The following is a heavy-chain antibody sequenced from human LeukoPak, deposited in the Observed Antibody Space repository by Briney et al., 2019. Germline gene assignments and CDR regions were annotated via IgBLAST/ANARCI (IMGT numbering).Heavy chain of an antibody. CDR2: IIPIFGTA. CDR3: ARGAAAGTLNWFDP. V-gene: IGHV1-69*05. J-gene: IGHJ5*02. Sequence: SVKVSCKASGDTFSSYAISWVRQAPGQGLEWMGGIIPIFGTANYAQKFQGRVTITTDESTSTAYMELSSLRSEDTAVYYCARGAAAGTLNWFDPWGQGTLVTVSS. CDR1: GDTFSSYA. D-gene: IGHD6-13*01.